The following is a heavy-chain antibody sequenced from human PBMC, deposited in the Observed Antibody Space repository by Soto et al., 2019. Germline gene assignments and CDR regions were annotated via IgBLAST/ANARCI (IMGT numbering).Heavy chain of an antibody. CDR2: INPSGGST. CDR1: GYTFTSYY. D-gene: IGHD2-15*01. J-gene: IGHJ4*02. Sequence: ASVKVSCKASGYTFTSYYMHWVRQAPGQGLEWMGIINPSGGSTSYAQKFQGRVAMTRDTSTSTVYMELSSLRSEDTAVYYCARGKVVVAAPTYYFDYLGQGTLVTVSS. CDR3: ARGKVVVAAPTYYFDY. V-gene: IGHV1-46*03.